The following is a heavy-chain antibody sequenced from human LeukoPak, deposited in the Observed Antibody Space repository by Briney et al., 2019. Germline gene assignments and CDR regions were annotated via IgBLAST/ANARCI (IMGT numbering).Heavy chain of an antibody. CDR3: ATSDPEFSPKPNFDH. V-gene: IGHV1-24*01. D-gene: IGHD2-8*01. Sequence: ASVKVSCKVSGYTLTELPMHWVRQAPGRGLEWMGGFDPEDVETLYEQKFQGRITVTEDTITDTAYMELSSLRPEDTAVYFCATSDPEFSPKPNFDHWGQGTLVTVSS. CDR2: FDPEDVET. CDR1: GYTLTELP. J-gene: IGHJ4*02.